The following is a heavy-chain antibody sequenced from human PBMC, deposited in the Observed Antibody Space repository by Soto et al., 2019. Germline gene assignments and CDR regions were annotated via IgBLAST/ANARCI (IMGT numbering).Heavy chain of an antibody. D-gene: IGHD3-22*01. CDR3: AREYYDSSVAGYYGMDV. CDR2: IWYDGSNK. Sequence: PGGSLRLSCAASGFTFSSYGMHWVRQAPGKGLEWVAVIWYDGSNKYYADSVKGRFTISRDNSKNTLYLQMNSLRAEDTAVYYCAREYYDSSVAGYYGMDVWGQGTTVTVSS. J-gene: IGHJ6*02. V-gene: IGHV3-33*01. CDR1: GFTFSSYG.